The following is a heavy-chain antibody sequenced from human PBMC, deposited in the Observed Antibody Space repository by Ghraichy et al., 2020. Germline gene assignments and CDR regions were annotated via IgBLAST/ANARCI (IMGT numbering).Heavy chain of an antibody. V-gene: IGHV3-21*01. D-gene: IGHD3-16*01. CDR1: GFTFNTYT. J-gene: IGHJ4*02. Sequence: GGSLRLSCAASGFTFNTYTMNWVRQAPGKGLEWVSSISSSSTYIHYADSVKGRFTISRDNAKNSLYLQVKSLRAEDTAVYFCARDVPLGSLMAPVDYWGQGTLVTFSS. CDR3: ARDVPLGSLMAPVDY. CDR2: ISSSSTYI.